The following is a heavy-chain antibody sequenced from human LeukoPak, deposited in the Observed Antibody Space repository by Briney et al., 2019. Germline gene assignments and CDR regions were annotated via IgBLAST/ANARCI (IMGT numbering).Heavy chain of an antibody. V-gene: IGHV3-23*01. Sequence: GGSLRLSCAASGFPFGNEAMGWVRQAPERGLEWVSTISPGGGTTYYADSVKGRFTISRDNSRNTLFVQMNSLSAEDTAVYYCAREGAGDFYDSSGNPAGDAFDSWGQGTMVIVSS. CDR1: GFPFGNEA. J-gene: IGHJ3*02. D-gene: IGHD3-22*01. CDR3: AREGAGDFYDSSGNPAGDAFDS. CDR2: ISPGGGTT.